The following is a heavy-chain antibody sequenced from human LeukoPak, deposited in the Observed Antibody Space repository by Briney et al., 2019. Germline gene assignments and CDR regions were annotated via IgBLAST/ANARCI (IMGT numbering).Heavy chain of an antibody. CDR3: ARGNDYAYYYYYYMDV. V-gene: IGHV1-2*02. J-gene: IGHJ6*03. CDR1: GYIFTDYY. CDR2: INPNSGGT. D-gene: IGHD4-17*01. Sequence: ASVKVSCKASGYIFTDYYMHWVRQAPGQGLEWMGWINPNSGGTNYAQKFQGRVTMTRDTAISTTYMELSSLRSEDTAVYYCARGNDYAYYYYYYMDVWGKGTTVTVSS.